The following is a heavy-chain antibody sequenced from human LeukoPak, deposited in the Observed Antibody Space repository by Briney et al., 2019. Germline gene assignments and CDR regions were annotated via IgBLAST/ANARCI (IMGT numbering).Heavy chain of an antibody. J-gene: IGHJ1*01. D-gene: IGHD5-12*01. CDR2: LFYSGNT. CDR3: GRVRTGNTGSPADFED. CDR1: GGSISSYY. Sequence: SETLSLTCSVSGGSISSYYWSWIRQPPGKGLEWIGYLFYSGNTNSNPSLKSRVTILADTSKNQFSLRLNSVTAADTAVYFCGRVRTGNTGSPADFEDWGQGTLVTVSS. V-gene: IGHV4-59*01.